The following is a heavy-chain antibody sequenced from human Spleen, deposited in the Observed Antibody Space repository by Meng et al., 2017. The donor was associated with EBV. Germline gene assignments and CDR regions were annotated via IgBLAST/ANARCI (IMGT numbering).Heavy chain of an antibody. Sequence: LQWAVPGPGKPAGTRSLTCAVSGGSNSSSNWWSWVRQPPGKGLEWIGEIYHSGSTNYNPSLKSRVTISVDKSKNQFSLKLSSVTAADTAVYYCASGVSGDYSRHFDYWGQGTLVTVSS. V-gene: IGHV4-4*02. CDR3: ASGVSGDYSRHFDY. J-gene: IGHJ4*02. CDR1: GGSNSSSNW. D-gene: IGHD2-21*02. CDR2: IYHSGST.